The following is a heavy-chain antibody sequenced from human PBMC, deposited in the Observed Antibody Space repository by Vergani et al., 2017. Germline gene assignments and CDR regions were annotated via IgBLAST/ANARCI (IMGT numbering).Heavy chain of an antibody. V-gene: IGHV3-23*01. Sequence: EVQLLESGGGLVQPGGSLRLSCAASGFTFSSYAMSWVRQAPGKGLEWVSAIGGSGGSTYYADSVKGRFTISRDNSKNTLYLQMNSLRAEDTAVYYCAKKSLGMGSSGYYDYWGQGTLVTVSS. J-gene: IGHJ4*02. CDR1: GFTFSSYA. D-gene: IGHD3-22*01. CDR2: IGGSGGST. CDR3: AKKSLGMGSSGYYDY.